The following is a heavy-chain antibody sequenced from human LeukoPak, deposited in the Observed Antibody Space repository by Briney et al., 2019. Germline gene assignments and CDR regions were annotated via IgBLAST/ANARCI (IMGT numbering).Heavy chain of an antibody. J-gene: IGHJ3*02. D-gene: IGHD3-9*01. V-gene: IGHV4-61*02. Sequence: PSQTLSLTCTVPGDSISSGDYYWSWIRQPAGKGLEWIGRIYTSGSTNYNPSLKSRVTISVDTSKNQFSLKLSSVTAADTAVYYCARGFRNYDILTGYYAAHAFDIWGQGTMVTVSS. CDR3: ARGFRNYDILTGYYAAHAFDI. CDR1: GDSISSGDYY. CDR2: IYTSGST.